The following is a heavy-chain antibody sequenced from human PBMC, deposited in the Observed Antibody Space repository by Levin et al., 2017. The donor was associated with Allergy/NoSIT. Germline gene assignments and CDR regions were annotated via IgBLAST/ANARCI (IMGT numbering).Heavy chain of an antibody. CDR1: GFTFSTYW. CDR2: IKEDGSEK. Sequence: PGESLKISCAGSGFTFSTYWMSWVRQAPGKGLEWVANIKEDGSEKYYIDSVKGRFTISRDNAKNSLFLQMSSLRVEDTAIYYCARSQLGTYWYYYMGVWGKGTTVTVSS. CDR3: ARSQLGTYWYYYMGV. V-gene: IGHV3-7*01. D-gene: IGHD7-27*01. J-gene: IGHJ6*03.